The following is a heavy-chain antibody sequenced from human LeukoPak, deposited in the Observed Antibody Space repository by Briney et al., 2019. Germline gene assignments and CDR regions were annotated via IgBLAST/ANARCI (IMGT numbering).Heavy chain of an antibody. CDR1: GFTFSSHW. Sequence: PGGSLRLSCAASGFTFSSHWMHWVRQAPGKGLVWVSRINSDGSTTTYADSVKGRFTISRDNANNTLYLQMSSLRAEDTAVYYCANLRGGWDDYWGQGTLVTVSS. D-gene: IGHD6-19*01. CDR2: INSDGSTT. V-gene: IGHV3-74*01. J-gene: IGHJ4*02. CDR3: ANLRGGWDDY.